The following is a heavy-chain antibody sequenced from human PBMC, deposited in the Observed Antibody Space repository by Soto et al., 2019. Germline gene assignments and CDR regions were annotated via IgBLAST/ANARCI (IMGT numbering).Heavy chain of an antibody. CDR1: GLTFDDYA. V-gene: IGHV3-9*01. D-gene: IGHD2-15*01. J-gene: IGHJ4*02. Sequence: VQLVESGGGLIQPGRSLRLSCAASGLTFDDYARDWVRQAPGKGLEWVSGISWNSGSIAYADSVKGRFTISRDNAKNSLYLQMNSLRAEDTALYFCARDLSATLLNPSFDYWGQGTLVTVSS. CDR2: ISWNSGSI. CDR3: ARDLSATLLNPSFDY.